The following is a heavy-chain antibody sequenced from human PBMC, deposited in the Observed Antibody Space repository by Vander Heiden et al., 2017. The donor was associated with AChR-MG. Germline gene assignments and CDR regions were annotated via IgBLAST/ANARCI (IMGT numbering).Heavy chain of an antibody. Sequence: QVQLQQWGAGLLKPSATLSLTCAVYGGSFSGYYWSWIRQPPGKGLEWIGEINHSGSTNYNPSLKSRVTISVDTSKNQFSLKLSSVTAADTAVYYCATHYYDSSGVNFDYWGQGTLVTVSS. CDR2: INHSGST. V-gene: IGHV4-34*01. CDR3: ATHYYDSSGVNFDY. D-gene: IGHD3-22*01. CDR1: GGSFSGYY. J-gene: IGHJ4*02.